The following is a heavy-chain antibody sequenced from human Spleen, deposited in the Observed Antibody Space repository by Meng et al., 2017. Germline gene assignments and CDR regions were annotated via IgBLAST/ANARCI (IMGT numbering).Heavy chain of an antibody. D-gene: IGHD3-10*01. J-gene: IGHJ4*02. CDR2: ISWNSGSI. CDR3: AKLWDSGSPFDY. CDR1: GFTFDDYA. V-gene: IGHV3-9*01. Sequence: SLKISCAASGFTFDDYAMHWVRQAPGKGLEWVSGISWNSGSIGYADSVKGRFTISRDNAKNSLYLQMNSLRAEDTALYYCAKLWDSGSPFDYWGQGTLVTVSS.